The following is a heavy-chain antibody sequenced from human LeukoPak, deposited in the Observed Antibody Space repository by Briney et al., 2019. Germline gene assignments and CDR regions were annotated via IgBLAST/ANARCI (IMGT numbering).Heavy chain of an antibody. CDR2: IYSGGTT. D-gene: IGHD7-27*01. Sequence: GGSLRLSCAVSGFTVSSNYMSWVRQAPGKGLEWVPVIYSGGTTYYADSVKGRFTISRDNSKNTVYLQMNSLRVEDTAVYYCARAPNRAYYMDVWGKGTTVTVSS. CDR1: GFTVSSNY. J-gene: IGHJ6*03. V-gene: IGHV3-53*01. CDR3: ARAPNRAYYMDV.